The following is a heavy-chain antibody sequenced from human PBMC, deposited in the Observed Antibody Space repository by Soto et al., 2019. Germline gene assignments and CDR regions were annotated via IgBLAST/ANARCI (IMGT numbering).Heavy chain of an antibody. V-gene: IGHV4-39*07. CDR3: ASGHSYAWFR. CDR2: FFNGGNT. Sequence: PSETLSLTCTVSGGSISSSTYYWGWMRQPPGKGLEWIASFFNGGNTYYNPSLKSRVTISVDTSKNQFSLKLSSVTAADTAVYYCASGHSYAWFRWGQGTLVTVSS. CDR1: GGSISSSTYY. D-gene: IGHD5-18*01. J-gene: IGHJ4*02.